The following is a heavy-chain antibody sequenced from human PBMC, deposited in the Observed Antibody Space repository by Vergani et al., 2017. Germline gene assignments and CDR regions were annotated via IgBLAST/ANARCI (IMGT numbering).Heavy chain of an antibody. D-gene: IGHD3-3*01. CDR2: IYYSGST. CDR1: GGSISSYY. V-gene: IGHV4-59*01. CDR3: ATRKEASGYYGVDY. Sequence: QVQLQESGPGLVKPSQTLSLTCTVSGGSISSYYWSWIRQPPGKGLEWIGYIYYSGSTNYNPSLKSRLTISVDTSKNQFTLKLSSVTAADTAVYYGATRKEASGYYGVDYWGQGTLVTVSS. J-gene: IGHJ4*02.